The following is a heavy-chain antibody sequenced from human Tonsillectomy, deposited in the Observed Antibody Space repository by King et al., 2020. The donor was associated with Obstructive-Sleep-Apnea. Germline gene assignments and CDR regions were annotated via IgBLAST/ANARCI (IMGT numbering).Heavy chain of an antibody. D-gene: IGHD2-15*01. J-gene: IGHJ4*02. CDR3: AKRLGKVFVVVVTATHMYFDY. CDR2: ISGSGGTA. Sequence: VQLVESGGGLVQPGGSLRLSCVASGFNFSTYGMSWVRQAPGKGLEWVSGISGSGGTAFHVDSVKGRFTIPRDNSKNTLYLQMNSLRAEDTDVYYCAKRLGKVFVVVVTATHMYFDYWGQGTLVTVSS. V-gene: IGHV3-23*04. CDR1: GFNFSTYG.